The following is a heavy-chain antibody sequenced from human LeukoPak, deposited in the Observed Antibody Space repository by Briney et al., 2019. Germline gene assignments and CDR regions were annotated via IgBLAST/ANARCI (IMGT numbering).Heavy chain of an antibody. V-gene: IGHV1-2*02. Sequence: ASVKVSCKASGYTFTGYYMHWVRQAPGQGLEWMGWINPNSGGTNYAQKFQGRVTMTRDTSISTAYMELSRLRFDDTAVYYCAREGIAAAGTVSVPYYYYYYYMDVWGKGTTVTISS. D-gene: IGHD6-13*01. J-gene: IGHJ6*03. CDR2: INPNSGGT. CDR3: AREGIAAAGTVSVPYYYYYYYMDV. CDR1: GYTFTGYY.